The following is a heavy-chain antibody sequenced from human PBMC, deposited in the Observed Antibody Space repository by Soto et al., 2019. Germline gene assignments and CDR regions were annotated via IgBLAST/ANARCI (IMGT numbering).Heavy chain of an antibody. J-gene: IGHJ4*02. Sequence: QVQLVQSGAEVKKPGASVKVSCKASGYTFTSYGISWVRQAPGQGLEWMGRISAYNGYTNDAPKLQARVTMTTDTSTSTAYMELRSLRSDDTAVYDCARDRSSYSDYWGQGNLVTVSS. V-gene: IGHV1-18*01. CDR3: ARDRSSYSDY. CDR2: ISAYNGYT. CDR1: GYTFTSYG. D-gene: IGHD3-10*01.